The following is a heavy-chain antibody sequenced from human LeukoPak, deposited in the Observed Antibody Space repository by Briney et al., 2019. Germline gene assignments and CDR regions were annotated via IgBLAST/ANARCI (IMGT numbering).Heavy chain of an antibody. CDR3: ARGAVVTSFDY. CDR1: GGSFSGYY. J-gene: IGHJ4*02. Sequence: LETLSLTCAVYGGSFSGYYWSWIRQPPGKGLEWIGEINHSGSTNYNPSLKSRVTISVDTSKNQFSLKLSSGTAADTAVYYCARGAVVTSFDYWGQGTLVTVSS. V-gene: IGHV4-34*01. CDR2: INHSGST. D-gene: IGHD2-21*02.